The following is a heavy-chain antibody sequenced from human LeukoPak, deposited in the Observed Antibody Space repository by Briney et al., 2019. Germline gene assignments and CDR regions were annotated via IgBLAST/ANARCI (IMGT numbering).Heavy chain of an antibody. CDR2: FDPEDGET. CDR1: GYTLTELS. CDR3: ARDRSSGDAFDI. D-gene: IGHD6-19*01. J-gene: IGHJ3*02. V-gene: IGHV1-24*01. Sequence: ASVKVSCKVSGYTLTELSMHWVRQAPGKGLEWMGGFDPEDGETIYAQKFQGRVTMTRDTSTSTVYMELSSLRSEDTAVYYCARDRSSGDAFDIWGQGTMVTVSS.